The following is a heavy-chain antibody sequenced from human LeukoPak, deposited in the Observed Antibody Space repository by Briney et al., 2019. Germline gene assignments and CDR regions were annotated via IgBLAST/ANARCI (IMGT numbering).Heavy chain of an antibody. V-gene: IGHV3-30-3*01. D-gene: IGHD6-19*01. J-gene: IGHJ4*02. CDR2: ISYDGSNK. Sequence: GGSLRLSCAASGFTFSSYAMHWVRQAPGKGLEWVAVISYDGSNKYYADSVKGRFTISRDNSKNTLYLQMNSLRAEDTAVYYCARGSSGGYLLGLLLDYWGQGTLVTVSS. CDR1: GFTFSSYA. CDR3: ARGSSGGYLLGLLLDY.